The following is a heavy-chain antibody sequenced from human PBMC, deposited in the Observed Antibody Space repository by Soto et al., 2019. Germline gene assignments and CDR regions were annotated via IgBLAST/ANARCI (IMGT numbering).Heavy chain of an antibody. D-gene: IGHD3-22*01. Sequence: QVQLVQSGAEMKKPGASVKVSCRASGYTFTNYYVQWVRQAPGQGLEWMGVIHPDGGHTTYSQKFQDRVTMTRDTFTSTIYMELSSLRSEDTAMYYCARGWGYDSNDYYYAYWGQGTLVIVSS. V-gene: IGHV1-46*01. CDR2: IHPDGGHT. J-gene: IGHJ4*02. CDR3: ARGWGYDSNDYYYAY. CDR1: GYTFTNYY.